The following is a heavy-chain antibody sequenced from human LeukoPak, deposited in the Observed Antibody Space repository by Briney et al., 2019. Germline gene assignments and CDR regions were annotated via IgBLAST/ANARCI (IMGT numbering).Heavy chain of an antibody. D-gene: IGHD1-14*01. CDR2: ISWNSGSI. J-gene: IGHJ2*01. Sequence: GGSLRLSCAASGFTFDDYAMHWVRQAPGKGLEWVSGISWNSGSIGYADSVKGRFTISRDNAKNSLHLQMNSLRAEDTALYYCAKDIAPPGHWYFDLWGRGTLVTVSS. V-gene: IGHV3-9*01. CDR3: AKDIAPPGHWYFDL. CDR1: GFTFDDYA.